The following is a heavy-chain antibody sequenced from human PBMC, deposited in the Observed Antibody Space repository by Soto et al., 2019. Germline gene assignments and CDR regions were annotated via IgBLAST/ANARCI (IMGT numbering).Heavy chain of an antibody. CDR3: AYYDFWSGYYTFDY. V-gene: IGHV4-39*01. Sequence: SETLSLTCTVSGGSISSSSYYWGWIRQPPGKGLEWIGSIYYSGSTYYNPSLKSRVTISVDTSKNQFSLKLSSVTAADTAVYYCAYYDFWSGYYTFDYWGQGTLVTVSS. CDR2: IYYSGST. CDR1: GGSISSSSYY. D-gene: IGHD3-3*01. J-gene: IGHJ4*02.